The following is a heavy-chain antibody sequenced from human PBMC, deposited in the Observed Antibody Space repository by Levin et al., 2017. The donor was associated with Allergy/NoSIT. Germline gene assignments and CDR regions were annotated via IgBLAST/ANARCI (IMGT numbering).Heavy chain of an antibody. Sequence: AGESLKISCTGSGFTFGDYAMSWVRQAPGKGLEWVGFIRNKAHGGTTEYAASVKGRLTISRDDSKSIAYLQMNSLKTEDPAVYFFAIGCTTNYDYNWGSYRDGYFDYWGQGTLVTVSS. V-gene: IGHV3-49*04. J-gene: IGHJ4*02. D-gene: IGHD3-16*02. CDR3: AIGCTTNYDYNWGSYRDGYFDY. CDR1: GFTFGDYA. CDR2: IRNKAHGGTT.